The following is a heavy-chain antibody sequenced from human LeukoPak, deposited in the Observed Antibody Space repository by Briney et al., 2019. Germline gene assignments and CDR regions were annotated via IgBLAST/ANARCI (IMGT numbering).Heavy chain of an antibody. CDR1: VGSISSSSYY. CDR2: IYYSGSS. D-gene: IGHD3-10*01. J-gene: IGHJ4*02. CDR3: ASMRAGSYFDY. V-gene: IGHV4-39*01. Sequence: SETLSLTCTVSVGSISSSSYYWGWIRQPPGKGLEWIGSIYYSGSSYYNSSLKSRVTISVDTSKNQFSLKLSSVTAADTAVYYCASMRAGSYFDYWGQGTLVTVSS.